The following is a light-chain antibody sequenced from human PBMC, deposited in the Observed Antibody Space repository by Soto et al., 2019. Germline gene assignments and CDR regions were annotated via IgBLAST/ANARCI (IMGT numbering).Light chain of an antibody. CDR2: EVN. V-gene: IGLV2-8*01. J-gene: IGLJ2*01. CDR3: SSYGGSSNLV. CDR1: SSDVGGYNL. Sequence: QSALTQPASVSGSPGQSITISCTGTSSDVGGYNLVSWYQQHPGKAPKLIIYEVNKRPSGVPDRFSGSKSGNTASLTVSGLQAEDEADYYCSSYGGSSNLVFGGGTKLTVL.